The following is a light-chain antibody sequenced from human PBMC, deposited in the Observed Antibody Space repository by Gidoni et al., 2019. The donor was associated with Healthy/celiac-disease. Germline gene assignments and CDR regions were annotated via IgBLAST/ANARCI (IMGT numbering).Light chain of an antibody. CDR1: KLGDKY. V-gene: IGLV3-1*01. Sequence: SYELTQPPSVSVSPGQTASITCSGDKLGDKYACWYQQKPGPSPVLVIYQDSKRPSGIPERFSGSNSGNTATLTISGTQAMDEADYYCQAWDSSTAKAWVFGGGTKLTVL. CDR3: QAWDSSTAKAWV. J-gene: IGLJ3*02. CDR2: QDS.